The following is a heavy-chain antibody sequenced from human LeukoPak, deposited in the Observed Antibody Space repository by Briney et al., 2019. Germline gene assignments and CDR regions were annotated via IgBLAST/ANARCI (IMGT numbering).Heavy chain of an antibody. CDR1: GFTFSSYA. CDR2: ISGSGGST. J-gene: IGHJ6*03. Sequence: PGGSLRLSCAASGFTFSSYAMNWVRQAPGKGLEWVSAISGSGGSTYYADSVKGRFTISRDNSKNTLYLQMNSLRAEDTAVYYCAKDSMVRGVISYMDVWGKGTTVTVSS. V-gene: IGHV3-23*01. CDR3: AKDSMVRGVISYMDV. D-gene: IGHD3-10*01.